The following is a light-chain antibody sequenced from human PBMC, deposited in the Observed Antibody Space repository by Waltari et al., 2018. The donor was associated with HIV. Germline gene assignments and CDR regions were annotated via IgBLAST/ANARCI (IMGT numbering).Light chain of an antibody. CDR3: AAWDDSLL. V-gene: IGLV1-47*01. CDR2: RNN. J-gene: IGLJ2*01. CDR1: SSNIGSTY. Sequence: QSVLTQPPSASGTPGPRVPISCSGSSSNIGSTYVYWYQQLPGTAPKLLIYRNNQRPSGVPDRFSGSKSGTSASLAISGLRSEDEADYYCAAWDDSLLFGGGTKLTVL.